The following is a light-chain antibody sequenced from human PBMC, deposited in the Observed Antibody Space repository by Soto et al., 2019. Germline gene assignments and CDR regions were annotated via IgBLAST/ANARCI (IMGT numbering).Light chain of an antibody. CDR1: SSDVGGYKH. J-gene: IGLJ1*01. CDR2: EVS. V-gene: IGLV2-14*01. Sequence: QSVLTQPASVSGSPGQSITISCTGTSSDVGGYKHVSWYQHHPGKDPKLMIYEVSNRPSGVSNSFSGSKSGYTASLTISGLQAEDEADYYCNSKRSSSTRVFGPGTKVTVL. CDR3: NSKRSSSTRV.